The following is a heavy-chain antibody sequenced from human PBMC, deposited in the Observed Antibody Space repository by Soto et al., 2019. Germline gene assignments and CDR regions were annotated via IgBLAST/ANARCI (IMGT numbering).Heavy chain of an antibody. D-gene: IGHD3-22*01. CDR3: ARTSGGSGYYPEY. Sequence: EVQLVESGGGLVKPGGSLRLSCAASGFTFSSYSMNWVRQAPGKGLEWVSSISSSSSYIYYADSVKGRFTISRDNXKNSLYLQMNSLRAEDTAVYYCARTSGGSGYYPEYWGQGTLVTVSS. CDR2: ISSSSSYI. V-gene: IGHV3-21*01. CDR1: GFTFSSYS. J-gene: IGHJ4*02.